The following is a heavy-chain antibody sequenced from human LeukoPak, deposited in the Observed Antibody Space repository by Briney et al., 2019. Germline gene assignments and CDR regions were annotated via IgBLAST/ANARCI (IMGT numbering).Heavy chain of an antibody. CDR1: GGSISSYY. D-gene: IGHD6-19*01. CDR2: IYYSGST. V-gene: IGHV4-59*01. J-gene: IGHJ4*02. Sequence: SETLSLTCAVYGGSISSYYWSWIRQPPGKGLEWIGYIYYSGSTNYNPSLKSRVTISVDTSKNQFSLKLSSVTAADTAVYYCARSAGYSSGLAFDYWGQGTLVTVSS. CDR3: ARSAGYSSGLAFDY.